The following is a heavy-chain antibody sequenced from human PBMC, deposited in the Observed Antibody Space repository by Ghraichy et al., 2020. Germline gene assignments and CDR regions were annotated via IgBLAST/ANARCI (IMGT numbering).Heavy chain of an antibody. Sequence: VKVSCKASGGTFSSYAISWVRQAPGQGLEWMGRIIPILGIANYAQKFQGRVTITADKSTSTAYMELSSLRSEDTAVYYCAREAYDSSGYYEYYFDYWGQGTLVTVSS. CDR1: GGTFSSYA. J-gene: IGHJ4*02. CDR3: AREAYDSSGYYEYYFDY. V-gene: IGHV1-69*10. D-gene: IGHD3-22*01. CDR2: IIPILGIA.